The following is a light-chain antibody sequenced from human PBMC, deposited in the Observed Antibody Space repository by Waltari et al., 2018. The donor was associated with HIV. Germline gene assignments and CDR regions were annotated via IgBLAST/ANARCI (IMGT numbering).Light chain of an antibody. CDR2: GNN. V-gene: IGLV1-40*01. CDR3: QSCDSSLRGAGV. CDR1: SSNIRAHYD. J-gene: IGLJ3*02. Sequence: QSVLTQPPSVSGAPGKRVTISCTGSSSNIRAHYDVHWYQQLPGTASQLRISGNNKRPSGVPDGVAGSKAGTSAALGITGLPAEDEADYYCQSCDSSLRGAGVCGGGTKQTVL.